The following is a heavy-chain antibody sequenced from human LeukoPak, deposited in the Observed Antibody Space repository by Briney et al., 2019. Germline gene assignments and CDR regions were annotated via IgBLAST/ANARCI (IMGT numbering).Heavy chain of an antibody. CDR3: ARDGGRNFDY. J-gene: IGHJ4*02. CDR1: GFTFSTYW. CDR2: MKQDGSET. Sequence: GGSLRLSCAASGFTFSTYWMTWVRQAPEKGLEWVANMKQDGSETCYVDSVKGRFTISRDNAKNSLYLQMNSLRAEDTAVYYCARDGGRNFDYWGQGTLVTVSS. V-gene: IGHV3-7*01.